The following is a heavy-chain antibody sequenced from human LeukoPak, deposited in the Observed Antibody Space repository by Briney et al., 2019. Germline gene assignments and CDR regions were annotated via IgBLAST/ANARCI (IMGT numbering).Heavy chain of an antibody. Sequence: SETLSLTCTVSGGSISGYSWSWIRQPPGKGLEWIGYIYYSGSTNYNPSLKSRVTISVDTSKNQFSLKLSSVTAADTAVYYCATQTAPRYYDSSGYYLDYWGQGTLVTVSS. D-gene: IGHD3-22*01. CDR3: ATQTAPRYYDSSGYYLDY. CDR1: GGSISGYS. J-gene: IGHJ4*02. CDR2: IYYSGST. V-gene: IGHV4-59*08.